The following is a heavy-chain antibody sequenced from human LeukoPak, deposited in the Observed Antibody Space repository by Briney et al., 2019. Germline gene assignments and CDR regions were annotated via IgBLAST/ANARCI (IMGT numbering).Heavy chain of an antibody. CDR3: ARGRYCSGGSCCRRYYFDY. CDR1: GYTFTSYD. V-gene: IGHV1-8*03. J-gene: IGHJ4*02. D-gene: IGHD2-15*01. Sequence: ASVKVSCKASGYTFTSYDINWVRQATGQGLEWMGWMNPNSGNTGYAQKFQGRVTITRNTPISTAYMELSSLRSEDTAVYYCARGRYCSGGSCCRRYYFDYWGQGTLVTVSS. CDR2: MNPNSGNT.